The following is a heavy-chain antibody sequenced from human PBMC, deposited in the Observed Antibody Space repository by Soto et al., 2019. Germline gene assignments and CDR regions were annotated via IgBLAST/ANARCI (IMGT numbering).Heavy chain of an antibody. CDR1: GGSFSGYY. CDR2: INHSGST. V-gene: IGHV4-34*01. CDR3: AKEITGYYYAMDV. D-gene: IGHD3-16*01. J-gene: IGHJ6*02. Sequence: SETLSLTCAVYGGSFSGYYWSWTRQPPGKGLEWIVEINHSGSTNYNPSLKSRVTISVDTSKNQFSLRLSSVTAADTAVYYCAKEITGYYYAMDVWGQGTTVTVSS.